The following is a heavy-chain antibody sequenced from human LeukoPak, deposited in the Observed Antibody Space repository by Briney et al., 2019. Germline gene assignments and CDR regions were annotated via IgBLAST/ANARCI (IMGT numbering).Heavy chain of an antibody. CDR1: GGSFSGYY. CDR2: INHSGST. CDR3: ARGRPAQFCSGGSCYPRAAYYYYGMDV. V-gene: IGHV4-34*01. D-gene: IGHD2-15*01. J-gene: IGHJ6*02. Sequence: PSETLSLTCAVYGGSFSGYYWSWIRQPPGKGLEWIGEINHSGSTNYNPSLKSRVTISVDTSKNQFSLKLSSVTAADTAVYYCARGRPAQFCSGGSCYPRAAYYYYGMDVWGQGTTVTVSS.